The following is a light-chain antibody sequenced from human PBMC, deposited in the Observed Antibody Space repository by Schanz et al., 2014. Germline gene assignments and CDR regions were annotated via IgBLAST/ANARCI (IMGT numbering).Light chain of an antibody. Sequence: EIVMAQSPATLSVSPGERATLSCRASQSVNSNLAWYQQKPGQAPRLLIYGASSRATGIPDRFSGSGSGTDFTLTISRLEPEDFAVYYCQQYNNWWTFGQGTKVEIK. V-gene: IGKV3D-15*01. CDR1: QSVNSN. CDR3: QQYNNWWT. CDR2: GAS. J-gene: IGKJ1*01.